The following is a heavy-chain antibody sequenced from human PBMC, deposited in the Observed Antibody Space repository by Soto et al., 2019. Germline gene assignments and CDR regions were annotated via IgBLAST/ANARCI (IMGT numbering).Heavy chain of an antibody. Sequence: ASVKVSCKASGYTFTSYYMHWVRQAPGQGLEWMGIINPSGGSTSYAQKFQGRVTMTRDTSTSTVYMELSSLRSEDTAVYYCATQYCSSTSCYGVGMVYYYYYMDVWGKGTTVTVSS. V-gene: IGHV1-46*03. D-gene: IGHD2-2*01. CDR1: GYTFTSYY. CDR3: ATQYCSSTSCYGVGMVYYYYYMDV. CDR2: INPSGGST. J-gene: IGHJ6*03.